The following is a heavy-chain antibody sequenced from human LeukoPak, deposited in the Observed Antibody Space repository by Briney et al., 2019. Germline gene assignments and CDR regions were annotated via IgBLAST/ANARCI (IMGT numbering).Heavy chain of an antibody. CDR3: AKSYYYGSGIYGMDV. V-gene: IGHV3-30*18. CDR1: GFTFSSYG. D-gene: IGHD3-10*01. J-gene: IGHJ6*02. CDR2: ISYDGSNK. Sequence: GGSLRLSCAASGFTFSSYGMHWVRQAPGKGLEWVAVISYDGSNKYYADSVKGRFTISRDNSKNTLYLQMNSLRAEDTAVYYCAKSYYYGSGIYGMDVWGQGTTVTVSS.